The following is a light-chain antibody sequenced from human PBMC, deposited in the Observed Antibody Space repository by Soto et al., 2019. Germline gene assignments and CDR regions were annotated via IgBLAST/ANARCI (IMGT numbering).Light chain of an antibody. Sequence: SHMTNCRSALSASLPYGVIIACLASQDIVTYLNWYQHKPGKAPKHLIYAASSLQTGVPSRFTGSGSGTEFTLTIDSLQPEDFATYYCQQSYTTPRTTFGQGTRLEIK. CDR2: AAS. CDR3: QQSYTTPRTT. J-gene: IGKJ5*01. V-gene: IGKV1-39*01. CDR1: QDIVTY.